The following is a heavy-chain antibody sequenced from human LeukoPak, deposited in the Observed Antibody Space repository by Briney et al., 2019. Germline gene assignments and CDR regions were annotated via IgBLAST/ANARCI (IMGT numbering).Heavy chain of an antibody. V-gene: IGHV4-34*01. Sequence: SETLSLTCAVYGGSFSGYYWSWIRQPPGKGLEWIGEINHSGSTNYNPSLKSRVTISVDTSKNQFSLKLSSVTAADTAVYYCASLTAGTGDFDYWGQGTLVTVSS. CDR3: ASLTAGTGDFDY. J-gene: IGHJ4*02. D-gene: IGHD6-13*01. CDR2: INHSGST. CDR1: GGSFSGYY.